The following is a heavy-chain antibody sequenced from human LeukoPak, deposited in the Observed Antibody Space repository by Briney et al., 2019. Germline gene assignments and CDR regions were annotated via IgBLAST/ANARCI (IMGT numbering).Heavy chain of an antibody. J-gene: IGHJ3*02. CDR3: ASDGITIFGVGAFDI. CDR1: GYTFTGYY. V-gene: IGHV1-2*02. CDR2: INPNSGGT. D-gene: IGHD3-3*01. Sequence: ASAKVSCKASGYTFTGYYMHWVRQAPGQGLEWMGWINPNSGGTNYAQKFQGRVTMTRDTSISTAYMELSRLRSDDTAVYYCASDGITIFGVGAFDIWGQGTMVTVSS.